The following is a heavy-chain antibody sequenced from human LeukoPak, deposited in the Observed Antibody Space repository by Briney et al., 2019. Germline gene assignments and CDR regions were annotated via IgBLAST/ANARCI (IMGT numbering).Heavy chain of an antibody. CDR3: VSYRGGEYDFDH. CDR2: SYYSGST. CDR1: GDSLCGGSLS. V-gene: IGHV4-30-2*01. Sequence: CVHPGDSLCGGSLSRGCIRLRARVGIGGCEYSYYSGSTYYNPTLRSRVTTSVDRTKNQFSLKQSSVTAAETAVYYCVSYRGGEYDFDHWGQGTLVTVSS. J-gene: IGHJ4*02. D-gene: IGHD3-16*01.